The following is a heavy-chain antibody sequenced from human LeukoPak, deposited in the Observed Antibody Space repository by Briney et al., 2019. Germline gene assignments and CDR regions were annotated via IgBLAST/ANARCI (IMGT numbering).Heavy chain of an antibody. V-gene: IGHV3-30-3*01. CDR3: ARVPHYSGLDV. Sequence: PGGSLRLFCAASGFTFSSYAIHWVRQAPGKGLEWVAVISYDGSNKYYADSVKGRFTVSRDNSKNTLYLQMNSLRAEDTAVYYCARVPHYSGLDVWGQGTTVTVSS. CDR2: ISYDGSNK. CDR1: GFTFSSYA. D-gene: IGHD3-10*01. J-gene: IGHJ6*02.